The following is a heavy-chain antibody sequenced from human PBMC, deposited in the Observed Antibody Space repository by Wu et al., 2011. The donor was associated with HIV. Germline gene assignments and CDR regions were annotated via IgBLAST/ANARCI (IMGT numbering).Heavy chain of an antibody. CDR3: ARDPGFGEP. CDR1: GYIFTGYY. J-gene: IGHJ5*02. Sequence: QVQLLQSGAEVKKPGASVKVSCRASGYIFTGYYIHWMRQAPGQGPEWMGYINPNSGGTDYAQKFQGRVTMTRDTSISTAYMELSRLMSDDTAVYYCARDPGFGEPWGQGTRGHRL. CDR2: INPNSGGT. D-gene: IGHD3-10*01. V-gene: IGHV1-2*02.